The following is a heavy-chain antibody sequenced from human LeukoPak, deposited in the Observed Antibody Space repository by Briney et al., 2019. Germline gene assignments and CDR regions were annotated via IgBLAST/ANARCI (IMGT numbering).Heavy chain of an antibody. J-gene: IGHJ5*02. CDR3: ARDGSYYGSGSYGDNWFDP. CDR1: GYTFTSYG. D-gene: IGHD3-10*01. Sequence: ASVEVSCKASGYTFTSYGISWVRQAPGQGLEWMGWISAYNGNTNYAQKLQGRVTMTTDTSTSTAYMELRSLRSDDTAVYYCARDGSYYGSGSYGDNWFDPWGQGTLVTVSS. V-gene: IGHV1-18*01. CDR2: ISAYNGNT.